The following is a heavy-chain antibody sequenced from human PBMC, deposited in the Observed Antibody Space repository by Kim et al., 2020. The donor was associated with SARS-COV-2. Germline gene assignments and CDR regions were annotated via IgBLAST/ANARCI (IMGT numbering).Heavy chain of an antibody. J-gene: IGHJ5*02. CDR3: ARDGRAAAAVTWFDP. V-gene: IGHV4-38-2*02. Sequence: SETLSLTCTVSGYSISSGYYWGWIRQPPGKGLEWIGSIYHSGSTYYNPSLKSRVTISVDTSKNQFSLKLSSVTAADTAVYYCARDGRAAAAVTWFDPWG. D-gene: IGHD6-13*01. CDR2: IYHSGST. CDR1: GYSISSGYY.